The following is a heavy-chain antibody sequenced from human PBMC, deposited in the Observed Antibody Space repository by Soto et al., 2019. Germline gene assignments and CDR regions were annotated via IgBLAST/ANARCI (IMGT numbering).Heavy chain of an antibody. CDR3: ARDPGYCSSTSCFRPAHYYYYGMDV. CDR1: GGTFSSYA. J-gene: IGHJ6*02. CDR2: IIPISGTA. V-gene: IGHV1-69*01. Sequence: QVQLVQSGAEVKKPGSSVKVSCKASGGTFSSYAISWVRQAPGQGLEWMGGIIPISGTANYAQKFQGRVTITADESTRTAAMELSSMRSEDTAVYYCARDPGYCSSTSCFRPAHYYYYGMDVWGQGTTVTVTS. D-gene: IGHD2-2*01.